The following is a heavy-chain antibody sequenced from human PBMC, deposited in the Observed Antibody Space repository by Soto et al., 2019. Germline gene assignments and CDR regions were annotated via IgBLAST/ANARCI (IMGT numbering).Heavy chain of an antibody. CDR3: ARVMVTTYYYYGMDV. CDR1: GFTFSDYY. D-gene: IGHD2-21*02. Sequence: LRLSCAASGFTFSDYYMSWIRQAPGKGLEWVSYISSSGSTIYYADSVKGRFTISRDNAKNSLYLQMNSLRAEDTAVYYCARVMVTTYYYYGMDVWGQGTTVTVSS. V-gene: IGHV3-11*01. CDR2: ISSSGSTI. J-gene: IGHJ6*02.